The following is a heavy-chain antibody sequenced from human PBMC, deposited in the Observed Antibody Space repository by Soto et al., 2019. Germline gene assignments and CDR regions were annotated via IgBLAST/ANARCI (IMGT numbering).Heavy chain of an antibody. CDR1: GYTFTGYY. V-gene: IGHV1-2*02. J-gene: IGHJ6*02. CDR3: ARDAVDTAMVYYRAVDYYGMDV. D-gene: IGHD5-18*01. Sequence: GASVKVSCKASGYTFTGYYMLWVRQAPGQGLEWMGWINPNSGGTNYAQKFQGRVTMTRDTSISTAYMELSRLRSDDTAVYYCARDAVDTAMVYYRAVDYYGMDVWGQGTTVTVSS. CDR2: INPNSGGT.